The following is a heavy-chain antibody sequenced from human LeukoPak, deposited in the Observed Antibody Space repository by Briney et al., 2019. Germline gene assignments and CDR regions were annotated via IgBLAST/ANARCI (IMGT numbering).Heavy chain of an antibody. V-gene: IGHV3-73*01. D-gene: IGHD3-22*01. Sequence: GGSLKLSCAASGFTFSGSAMHWVRQASGKGLEWVGRIRSKANNYATAYAASVKGRFTISRDDSKNTAYLQMNSLKTEDTAVYYCTSPRMVYYDSSGYPDDYWGQGTLVTVSS. CDR1: GFTFSGSA. J-gene: IGHJ4*02. CDR2: IRSKANNYAT. CDR3: TSPRMVYYDSSGYPDDY.